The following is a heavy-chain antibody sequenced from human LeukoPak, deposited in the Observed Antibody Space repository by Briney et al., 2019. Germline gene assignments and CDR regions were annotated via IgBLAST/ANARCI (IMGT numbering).Heavy chain of an antibody. D-gene: IGHD3-3*01. J-gene: IGHJ4*02. V-gene: IGHV3-48*01. CDR3: ARDQVGDSYDFWSGYYTPNYFDY. CDR1: GFTFSSYS. Sequence: GSLRLSCAASGFTFSSYSMNWVRQAPGKGLEWVSYISSSSSTIYYADSVKGRFTISRDNAKNSLYLQMNSLRAEDTAVYYCARDQVGDSYDFWSGYYTPNYFDYWGQGTLVTVSS. CDR2: ISSSSSTI.